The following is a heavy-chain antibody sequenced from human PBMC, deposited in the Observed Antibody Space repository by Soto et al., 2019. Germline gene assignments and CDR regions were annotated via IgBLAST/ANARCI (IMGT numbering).Heavy chain of an antibody. CDR2: ISYDGSNK. CDR3: AKGLGDIVVVPAAIHYFDY. J-gene: IGHJ4*02. V-gene: IGHV3-30*18. Sequence: GGSLRLSCAASGFTFSSYGMHWVRRAPGKGLEWVAVISYDGSNKYYADSVKGRFTISRDNSKNTLYLQMNSLRAEDTAVYYCAKGLGDIVVVPAAIHYFDYWGQGTLVTVSS. D-gene: IGHD2-2*02. CDR1: GFTFSSYG.